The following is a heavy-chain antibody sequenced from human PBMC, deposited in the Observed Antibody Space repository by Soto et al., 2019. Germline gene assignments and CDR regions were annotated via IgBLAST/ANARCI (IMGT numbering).Heavy chain of an antibody. V-gene: IGHV3-33*01. D-gene: IGHD6-6*01. CDR1: GFTFSSYG. Sequence: QVQLVESGGGVVQPGRSLRLSCAASGFTFSSYGMHWVRQAPGKGLEWVAVIWDDGSNKYYADSVKGRFTISRDNSKNTLYLQMNSLRAEDTAVYYCARAARHFDYWGQGTLVTVSS. J-gene: IGHJ4*02. CDR2: IWDDGSNK. CDR3: ARAARHFDY.